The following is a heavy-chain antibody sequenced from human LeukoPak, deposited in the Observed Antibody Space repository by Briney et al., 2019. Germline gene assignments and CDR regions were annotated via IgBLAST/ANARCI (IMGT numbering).Heavy chain of an antibody. CDR1: GYTFTSYG. D-gene: IGHD1-26*01. J-gene: IGHJ3*02. V-gene: IGHV1-2*02. Sequence: ASVNVSCKASGYTFTSYGISWVRQAPGQGLEWMGWINPNSGGTNYAQKFQGRVTMTRDTSISTAYMELSRLRSDDTAVYYCAKSRGAKDAFDIWGQGTMVTVSS. CDR2: INPNSGGT. CDR3: AKSRGAKDAFDI.